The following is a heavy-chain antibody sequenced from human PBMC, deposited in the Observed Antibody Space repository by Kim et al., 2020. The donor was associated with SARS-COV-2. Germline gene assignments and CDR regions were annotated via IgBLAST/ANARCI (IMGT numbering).Heavy chain of an antibody. CDR2: IIPILGIA. V-gene: IGHV1-69*04. CDR3: ARDWYCGGDCYSYYYYGMDV. CDR1: GGTFSSYA. J-gene: IGHJ6*02. Sequence: SVKVSCKASGGTFSSYAISWVRQAPGQGLEWMGRIIPILGIANYAQKFQGRVTITADKSTSTAYMELSSLRSEDTAVYYCARDWYCGGDCYSYYYYGMDVWGQGTTVTVSS. D-gene: IGHD2-21*02.